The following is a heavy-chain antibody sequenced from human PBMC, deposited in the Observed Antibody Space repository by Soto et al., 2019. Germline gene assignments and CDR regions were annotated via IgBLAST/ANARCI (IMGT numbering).Heavy chain of an antibody. CDR1: VGSISSGDYY. CDR2: IYYSGST. V-gene: IGHV4-30-4*01. J-gene: IGHJ5*02. CDR3: DRARRGLRGINWFDP. Sequence: SETLSLTCTVSVGSISSGDYYWSWIRQPPGKGLEWIGYIYYSGSTYYNPSLKSRVTISVDTSKNQFSLKLSSVTAADTAVYYWDRARRGLRGINWFDPWGQGNLVTVSS. D-gene: IGHD3-16*01.